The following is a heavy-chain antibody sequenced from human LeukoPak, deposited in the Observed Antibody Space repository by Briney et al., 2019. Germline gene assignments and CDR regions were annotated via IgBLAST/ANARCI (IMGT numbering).Heavy chain of an antibody. D-gene: IGHD3-10*01. V-gene: IGHV3-23*01. CDR2: ISGSGGST. CDR3: AKDSHYLFDP. Sequence: GGSLILSCAASGFTFSSYAMSWVRQPPGKGLEWVSAISGSGGSTYYANSVKGRFTISRDNSKNTLYLQMNSLRAEDTAVYYCAKDSHYLFDPWGQGTLVTVSS. J-gene: IGHJ5*02. CDR1: GFTFSSYA.